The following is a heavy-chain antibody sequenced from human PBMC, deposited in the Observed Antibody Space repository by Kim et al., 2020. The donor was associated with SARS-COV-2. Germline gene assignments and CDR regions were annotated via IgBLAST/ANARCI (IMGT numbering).Heavy chain of an antibody. CDR1: GGSISSSNW. J-gene: IGHJ4*02. Sequence: SETLSLTCAVSGGSISSSNWWSWVRQPPGKGLEWIGEIYHSGSTNYNPSLKSRVTISVDKSKNQFSLKLSSVTAAYTAVYYCARRSVVASGSYYTPVDYWGQGTLVTVSS. D-gene: IGHD1-26*01. V-gene: IGHV4-4*02. CDR2: IYHSGST. CDR3: ARRSVVASGSYYTPVDY.